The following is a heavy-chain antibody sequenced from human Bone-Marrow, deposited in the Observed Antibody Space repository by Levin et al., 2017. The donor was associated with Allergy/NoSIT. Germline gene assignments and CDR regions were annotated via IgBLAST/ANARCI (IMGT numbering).Heavy chain of an antibody. CDR2: VYYTGGT. CDR3: ARAFNDYNGYDL. J-gene: IGHJ3*01. CDR1: GGSIRSDDW. Sequence: SETLSLTCTVSGGSIRSDDWCAWLRQPPGKGLEWIGEVYYTGGTNYNPSLKSRATVSEDKSKNQFSLNLKSVTAADTAVYYCARAFNDYNGYDLWGQGTMVTVSS. V-gene: IGHV4-4*02. D-gene: IGHD5-12*01.